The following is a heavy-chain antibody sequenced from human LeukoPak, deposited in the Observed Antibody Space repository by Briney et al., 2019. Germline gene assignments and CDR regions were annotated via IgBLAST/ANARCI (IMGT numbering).Heavy chain of an antibody. V-gene: IGHV3-21*01. Sequence: GGSLRLSCAASGFTFNTYSMNWVRQAPGKGLEWVSSISGSSYYIYFTDTVKGRFTISRDNAKNSLYLHMHSRGAENTAVYYCAKGGYSGFGFNYGGQGPLVTAS. CDR1: GFTFNTYS. CDR2: ISGSSYYI. CDR3: AKGGYSGFGFNY. J-gene: IGHJ4*02. D-gene: IGHD5-12*01.